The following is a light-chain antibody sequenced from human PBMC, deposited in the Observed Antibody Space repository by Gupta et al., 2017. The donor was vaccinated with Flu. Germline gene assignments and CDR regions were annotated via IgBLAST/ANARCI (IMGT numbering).Light chain of an antibody. V-gene: IGLV8-61*01. CDR2: ATT. J-gene: IGLJ3*02. Sequence: VTLTCGLSSGSVSTNNYPSWYQQAPGQAPRSLMFATTARSAGVPDRFSGSIRGSKAALTIAGAQEDEEADYYCVLYMGNGISVFGGGTRLTVL. CDR1: SGSVSTNNY. CDR3: VLYMGNGISV.